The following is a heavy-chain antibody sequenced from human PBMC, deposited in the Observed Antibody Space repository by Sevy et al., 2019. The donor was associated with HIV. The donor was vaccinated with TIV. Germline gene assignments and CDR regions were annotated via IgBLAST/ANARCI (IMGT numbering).Heavy chain of an antibody. J-gene: IGHJ6*02. CDR1: GYTFTSYD. V-gene: IGHV1-8*01. CDR3: ARGIGRDGYYYYGMDV. D-gene: IGHD2-15*01. Sequence: ASVKVSCKASGYTFTSYDINWVRQATGQGLEWMGWMNPNSGNTGYAQKFQGRVTMTRNTSISTAYMELSSLRSEDTAVYYCARGIGRDGYYYYGMDVWGQGTTVTVSS. CDR2: MNPNSGNT.